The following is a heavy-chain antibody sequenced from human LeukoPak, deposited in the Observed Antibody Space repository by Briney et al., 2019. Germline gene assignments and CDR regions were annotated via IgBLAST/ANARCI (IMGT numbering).Heavy chain of an antibody. J-gene: IGHJ4*02. CDR1: GYTFTDHA. CDR2: ISTKTEKP. V-gene: IGHV7-4-1*02. D-gene: IGHD3-3*01. Sequence: GASVKVSCKTSGYTFTDHAINWVRQAPGQGLEWMGWISTKTEKPTYAQGFTGRFVFSLDTSVSTAYLEITTLKGEDTAMYYCARDAPRTFGVVNFDNWGQGTRVTVSS. CDR3: ARDAPRTFGVVNFDN.